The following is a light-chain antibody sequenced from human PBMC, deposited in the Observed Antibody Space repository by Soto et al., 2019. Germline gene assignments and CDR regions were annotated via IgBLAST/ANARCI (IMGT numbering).Light chain of an antibody. CDR2: GNN. J-gene: IGLJ2*01. Sequence: QSVLTQPPSVSGAPGQRVTISCTGSSSNIGTPYDVHWYQQLPGTAPKLLIYGNNNRPSGVPDRFSGSKSGTSASLAITGLQAEDEADYYCQSYDSSLSGYVIFGGGTKVTFL. CDR1: SSNIGTPYD. V-gene: IGLV1-40*01. CDR3: QSYDSSLSGYVI.